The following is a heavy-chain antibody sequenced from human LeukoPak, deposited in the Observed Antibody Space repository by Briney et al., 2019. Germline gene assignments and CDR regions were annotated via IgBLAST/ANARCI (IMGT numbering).Heavy chain of an antibody. V-gene: IGHV3-23*01. D-gene: IGHD2-15*01. J-gene: IGHJ6*02. Sequence: GGSLRLSCAASGFIFSNYAMSWVRQAPGKGLEWVSRISGSGSNTYYADSVKGRFTISRDNSKNTLYLQMNSLRAEDTAVYYCARELGYCSGGSCYATGNYYGMDVWGQGTTVTVSS. CDR1: GFIFSNYA. CDR3: ARELGYCSGGSCYATGNYYGMDV. CDR2: ISGSGSNT.